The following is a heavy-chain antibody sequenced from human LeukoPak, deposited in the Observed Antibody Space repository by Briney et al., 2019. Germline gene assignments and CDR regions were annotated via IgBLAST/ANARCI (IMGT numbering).Heavy chain of an antibody. CDR3: ARDGDRGMREFDY. CDR2: ISSSGSNK. D-gene: IGHD3-10*01. Sequence: PGGSLRLSCAASGFTFSDYYMSWIRQAPGKGLEWVSYISSSGSNKYYADSVKGRFTISRDNAKNSLYLQMNSLRAEDTAVYYCARDGDRGMREFDYWGQGTLVSVSS. J-gene: IGHJ4*02. V-gene: IGHV3-11*01. CDR1: GFTFSDYY.